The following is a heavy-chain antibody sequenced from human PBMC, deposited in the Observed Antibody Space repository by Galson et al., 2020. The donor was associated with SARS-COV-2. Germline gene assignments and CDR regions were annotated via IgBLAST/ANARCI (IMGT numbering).Heavy chain of an antibody. V-gene: IGHV3-53*01. CDR3: ARGYYYYYGLDV. CDR1: GITVSTNY. Sequence: GGSLRLSCAASGITVSTNYMNWVRQAPGKGLEWVSVIYSGGSTYYADSVKGRFTISRDNSKNTLVLQMNSLRAEDTAVYYCARGYYYYYGLDVWGQGTTVTVSS. CDR2: IYSGGST. J-gene: IGHJ6*02.